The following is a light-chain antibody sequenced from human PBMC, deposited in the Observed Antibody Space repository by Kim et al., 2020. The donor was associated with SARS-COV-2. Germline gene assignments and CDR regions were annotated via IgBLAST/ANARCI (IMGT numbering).Light chain of an antibody. CDR2: DAS. J-gene: IGKJ5*01. CDR1: QDLSNY. V-gene: IGKV1-33*01. Sequence: DIQMTQSPSSLSASVGDRVTITCQASQDLSNYLNWYQHKPGKAPKLLIYDASNLETGVPSRFSGSGSGTDFTFTISSLQPEDIATYYCQQYDNLPITFGEGTRLGL. CDR3: QQYDNLPIT.